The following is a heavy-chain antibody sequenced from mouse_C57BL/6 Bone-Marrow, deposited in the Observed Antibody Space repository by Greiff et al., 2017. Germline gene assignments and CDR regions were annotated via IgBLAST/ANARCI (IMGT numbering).Heavy chain of an antibody. Sequence: EVQLQQSGPELVKPGASVKIPCKASGYTFTDYNMDWVKQSHGKSLEWIGDINPNNGGTIYNQKFKGKATLTVDKSSSTAYMELRSLTSEDTAVYYCARSLYDYASFDYWGQGTTLTVSS. J-gene: IGHJ2*01. CDR3: ARSLYDYASFDY. CDR1: GYTFTDYN. V-gene: IGHV1-18*01. CDR2: INPNNGGT. D-gene: IGHD2-4*01.